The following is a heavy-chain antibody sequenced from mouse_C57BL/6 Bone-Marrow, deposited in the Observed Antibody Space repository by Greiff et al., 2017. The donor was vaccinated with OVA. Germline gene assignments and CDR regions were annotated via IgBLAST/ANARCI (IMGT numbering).Heavy chain of an antibody. Sequence: QVQLQQPGAELVRPGSSVKLSCKASGYTFTSYWLHWVQPRPIQGLEWVGNINPSHSETHSNQKFKDKATLTVDKSSSTPYMQLSSLTSEDSAVYYGARWLVCDVWGTGTTVTVSS. J-gene: IGHJ1*03. CDR2: INPSHSET. CDR1: GYTFTSYW. D-gene: IGHD2-2*01. V-gene: IGHV1-52*01. CDR3: ARWLVCDV.